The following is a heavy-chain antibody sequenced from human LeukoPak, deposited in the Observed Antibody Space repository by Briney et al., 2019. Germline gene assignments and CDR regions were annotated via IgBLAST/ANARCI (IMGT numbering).Heavy chain of an antibody. CDR1: GSTVSSNY. CDR2: IYSGGST. Sequence: GGSLRLSCTASGSTVSSNYMRWVRQAPGKGLEWVSVIYSGGSTYYADSVKGRFTISRDNSKNTLYLQMNSLRAEDTAVYYCAKETVIRDGFDIWGQGTMVTVSS. V-gene: IGHV3-53*01. J-gene: IGHJ3*02. CDR3: AKETVIRDGFDI. D-gene: IGHD1-14*01.